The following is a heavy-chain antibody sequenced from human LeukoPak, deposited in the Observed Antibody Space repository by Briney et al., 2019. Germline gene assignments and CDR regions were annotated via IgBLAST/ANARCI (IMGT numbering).Heavy chain of an antibody. CDR2: ISASGGNT. J-gene: IGHJ4*02. CDR1: GFTFSSYA. Sequence: TGGSLRLSCAASGFTFSSYAMSWVRQAPGKGLEWVSAISASGGNTYYADSVKGRFTISRDNSQNKLYLQANSLRAEDTAVYYCAKQRTYFDYWGQGTLVTVSS. CDR3: AKQRTYFDY. V-gene: IGHV3-23*01. D-gene: IGHD3/OR15-3a*01.